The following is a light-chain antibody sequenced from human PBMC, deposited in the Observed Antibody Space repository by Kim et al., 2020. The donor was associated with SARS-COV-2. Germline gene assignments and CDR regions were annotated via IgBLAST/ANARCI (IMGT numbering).Light chain of an antibody. Sequence: PGERATLTLRASQSVSSSYLAWYQQKPGQAPRLLIYGASSRATGIPDRFSGSGSGTDFTLTISRLEPEDFAVYYCQQYGSSPWTFGQGTKVDIK. J-gene: IGKJ1*01. CDR1: QSVSSSY. CDR3: QQYGSSPWT. CDR2: GAS. V-gene: IGKV3-20*01.